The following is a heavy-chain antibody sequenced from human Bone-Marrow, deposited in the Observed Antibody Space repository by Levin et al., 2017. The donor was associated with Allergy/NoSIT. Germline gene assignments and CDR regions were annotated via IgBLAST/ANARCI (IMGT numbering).Heavy chain of an antibody. CDR3: AKARKITVAGDFDN. Sequence: LSLTCVGSGFSFTNYGMTWLRXAXXKGLEWVSSISGSGSTTYHADSVKGRFTISRDNSKNTLYLQTNNLSAEDTAFYYCAKARKITVAGDFDNWGQGALVTVSS. J-gene: IGHJ4*02. D-gene: IGHD6-19*01. CDR2: ISGSGSTT. CDR1: GFSFTNYG. V-gene: IGHV3-23*01.